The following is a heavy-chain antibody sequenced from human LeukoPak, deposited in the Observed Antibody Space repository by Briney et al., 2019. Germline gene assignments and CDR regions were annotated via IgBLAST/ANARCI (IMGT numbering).Heavy chain of an antibody. CDR3: ARGPTVTIPEMDYFDY. CDR1: GGSISSSSYY. CDR2: IYYSGST. J-gene: IGHJ4*02. Sequence: TASETLSPTCTVSGGSISSSSYYWGWIRQPPGKGLEWIGSIYYSGSTYYNPSLKSRVTISVDTSKNQFSLKLSSVTAADTAVYYCARGPTVTIPEMDYFDYWGQGTLVTVSS. V-gene: IGHV4-39*07. D-gene: IGHD4-17*01.